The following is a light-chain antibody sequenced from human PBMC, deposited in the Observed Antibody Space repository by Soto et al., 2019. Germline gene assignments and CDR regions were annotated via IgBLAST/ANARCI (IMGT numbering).Light chain of an antibody. CDR2: GAS. CDR3: QQRSNWPPLIT. V-gene: IGKV3D-20*02. J-gene: IGKJ5*01. CDR1: QSVSSSY. Sequence: ESLLTESPGTLSFTPGERATLSCRVSQSVSSSYLAWYQQKPGQAPRLLIYGASNRATGSPARFSGSGSGTDFTLTISSLEPEDFAVYYCQQRSNWPPLITFGQGTRLEIK.